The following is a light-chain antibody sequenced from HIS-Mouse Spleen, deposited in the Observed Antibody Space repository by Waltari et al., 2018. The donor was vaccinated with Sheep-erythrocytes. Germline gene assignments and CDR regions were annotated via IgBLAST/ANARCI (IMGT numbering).Light chain of an antibody. J-gene: IGLJ3*02. CDR1: SSDVGGYNY. Sequence: QSVLTQPRSVSGSPGQSVTISCTGTSSDVGGYNYVSWYQQHPGKAPKLMIYDVMKRPSGVPDRCAGSKSGNTASLTISGLQAEDEADYYCCSYAGSYTWVFGGGTKLTVL. CDR2: DVM. V-gene: IGLV2-11*01. CDR3: CSYAGSYTWV.